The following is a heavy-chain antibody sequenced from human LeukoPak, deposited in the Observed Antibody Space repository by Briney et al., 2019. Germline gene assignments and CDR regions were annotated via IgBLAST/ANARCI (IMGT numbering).Heavy chain of an antibody. CDR1: GGSISSGDYY. J-gene: IGHJ5*02. V-gene: IGHV4-61*08. D-gene: IGHD3-3*01. CDR3: ARDSQYYDFWSGYSYDNWFDP. Sequence: SQTLSLTCTVSGGSISSGDYYWSWIRQPPGKGLEWIGYIYYSGSTNYNPSLKSRVTISVDTSKNQFSLKLSSVTAADTAVYYCARDSQYYDFWSGYSYDNWFDPWGQGTLVTVSS. CDR2: IYYSGST.